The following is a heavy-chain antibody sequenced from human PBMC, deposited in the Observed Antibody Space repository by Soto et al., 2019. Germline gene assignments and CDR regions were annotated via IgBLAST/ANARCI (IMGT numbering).Heavy chain of an antibody. Sequence: ASVKVSCKASGYTFTSYYMHWVRQAPGQGLEWMGMINPSGGSTSYAQEFQGRVTMTMDTSTSTVYMELSSLTSDDTAVYYCARGGHVVVVTAALDYWGQGTLVTVSS. CDR3: ARGGHVVVVTAALDY. D-gene: IGHD2-21*02. CDR1: GYTFTSYY. CDR2: INPSGGST. V-gene: IGHV1-46*01. J-gene: IGHJ4*02.